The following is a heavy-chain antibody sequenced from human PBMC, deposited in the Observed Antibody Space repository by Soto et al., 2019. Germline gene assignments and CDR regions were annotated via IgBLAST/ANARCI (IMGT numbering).Heavy chain of an antibody. Sequence: SETLSLTCTVSGGSISSYYWSWIRQPPGKGLEWIGYIYYSGSTNYNPSLKSRVTISVDTSKNQFSLKLSSVTAADTAVYYCARGQERLAMPSGYWGHGTLVTVSS. CDR3: ARGQERLAMPSGY. D-gene: IGHD2-2*01. V-gene: IGHV4-59*01. CDR1: GGSISSYY. CDR2: IYYSGST. J-gene: IGHJ4*01.